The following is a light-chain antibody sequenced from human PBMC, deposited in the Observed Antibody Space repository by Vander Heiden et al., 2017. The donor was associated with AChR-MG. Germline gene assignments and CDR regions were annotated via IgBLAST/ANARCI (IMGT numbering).Light chain of an antibody. V-gene: IGLV2-14*01. CDR1: SSDVGGYNY. Sequence: SSLTQPASVSWSPGPSITISCTGTSSDVGGYNYVSWYQQHPGKAPKLMIYEVSNRPSGVSNRFSGSKSGNTASLTISGLQAEDEADYYCSSYTSSNTLVFGGGTKLTVL. J-gene: IGLJ3*02. CDR3: SSYTSSNTLV. CDR2: EVS.